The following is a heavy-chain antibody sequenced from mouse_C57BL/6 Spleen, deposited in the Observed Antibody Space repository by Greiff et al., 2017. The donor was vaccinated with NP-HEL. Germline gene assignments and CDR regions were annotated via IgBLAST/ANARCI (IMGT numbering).Heavy chain of an antibody. Sequence: VQLQQSGAELVMPGASVKLSCKASGYTFTSYWMHWVKQRPGQGLEWIGEIDPSDSYTNYNQKFKGKSTLTVDKSSSTAYMQLSSLTSEDSAVYYCARGPITTVVAPYFDYWGQGTTLTVSS. CDR3: ARGPITTVVAPYFDY. V-gene: IGHV1-69*01. CDR2: IDPSDSYT. CDR1: GYTFTSYW. D-gene: IGHD1-1*01. J-gene: IGHJ2*01.